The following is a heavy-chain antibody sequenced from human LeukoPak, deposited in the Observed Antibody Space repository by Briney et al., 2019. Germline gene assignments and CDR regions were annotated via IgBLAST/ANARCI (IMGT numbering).Heavy chain of an antibody. CDR1: GGTFSSYA. V-gene: IGHV1-69*04. J-gene: IGHJ3*02. CDR3: ARGQYYYDSSGYYYGGHAFDI. CDR2: IIPILGIA. Sequence: SVKVSCKASGGTFSSYAISWVRQARGQGLEWMGRIIPILGIANYAQKFQGRVTITADKSTSTAYMELSSLRSEDTAVYYCARGQYYYDSSGYYYGGHAFDIWGQGTMVNVSS. D-gene: IGHD3-22*01.